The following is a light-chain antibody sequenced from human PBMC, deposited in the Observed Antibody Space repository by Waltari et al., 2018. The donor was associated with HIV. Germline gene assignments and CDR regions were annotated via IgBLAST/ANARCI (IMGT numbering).Light chain of an antibody. Sequence: QSVLSQPPSASGTPGPRVTISCSGSRSNIGSITVTWYQQLPGTAPKLFIYSNNQRPSGVPDRFSGSKSGTSASLAISGLQSEDEADYYCAAWDDSLNGWVFGGGTKLTVV. CDR2: SNN. CDR1: RSNIGSIT. CDR3: AAWDDSLNGWV. V-gene: IGLV1-44*01. J-gene: IGLJ3*02.